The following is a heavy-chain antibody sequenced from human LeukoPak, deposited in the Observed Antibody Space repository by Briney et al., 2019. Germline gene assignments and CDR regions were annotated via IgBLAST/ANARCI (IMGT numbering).Heavy chain of an antibody. Sequence: GASVKVSCKAFGYKFSNYGISWVRQAPGQGLEWMGWINPNSGGTNYAQKFQGRVTMTRDTSISTAYMELSRLRSDDTAVYYCATTTVTTGGLDYWGQGTLVTVSS. V-gene: IGHV1-2*02. CDR2: INPNSGGT. CDR1: GYKFSNYG. J-gene: IGHJ4*02. CDR3: ATTTVTTGGLDY. D-gene: IGHD4-17*01.